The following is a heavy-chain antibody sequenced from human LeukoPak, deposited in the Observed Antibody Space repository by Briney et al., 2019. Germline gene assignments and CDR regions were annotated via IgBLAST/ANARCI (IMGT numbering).Heavy chain of an antibody. CDR2: IYYSGST. CDR1: GGSISSYY. J-gene: IGHJ4*02. Sequence: PSETLSLTCTVSGGSISSYYWGWIRQPSGKGLEWIGSIYYSGSTYYNPSLKSRVTISVDTSKNQFSLKLSSVTAADTAVYYCARYSSSPRNFDNWGQGTLVTVAS. CDR3: ARYSSSPRNFDN. D-gene: IGHD6-6*01. V-gene: IGHV4-39*01.